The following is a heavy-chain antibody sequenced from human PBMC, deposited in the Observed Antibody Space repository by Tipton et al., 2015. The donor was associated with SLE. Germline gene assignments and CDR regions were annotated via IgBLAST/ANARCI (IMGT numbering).Heavy chain of an antibody. J-gene: IGHJ3*02. D-gene: IGHD6-19*01. CDR3: ARGGIAVNDAFDI. CDR1: GFTFSSYW. CDR2: IKQDGSEK. V-gene: IGHV3-7*04. Sequence: QLVQSGGGLVQPGGSLRLSCAASGFTFSSYWMSWVRQAPGKGLEWVANIKQDGSEKYYVDSVKGRFTISRDNAKNSLYLQMNSLRAEDTAVYYCARGGIAVNDAFDIWGQGTMVTVSS.